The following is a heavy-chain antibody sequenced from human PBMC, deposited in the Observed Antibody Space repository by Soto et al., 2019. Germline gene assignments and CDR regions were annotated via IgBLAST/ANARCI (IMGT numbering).Heavy chain of an antibody. CDR2: MYHSGST. J-gene: IGHJ6*02. V-gene: IGHV4-30-2*01. Sequence: QLQLQESGSGLVKPSQTLSLTCAVSGGSISSGGQSWSWIRQPPGKGLEWMAYMYHSGSTYYNPSXRXXVTISLDRSKNQFSLKLSSVTAADTAVYYCARDHRTYGMDVWGQGTTVTVSS. CDR3: ARDHRTYGMDV. CDR1: GGSISSGGQS.